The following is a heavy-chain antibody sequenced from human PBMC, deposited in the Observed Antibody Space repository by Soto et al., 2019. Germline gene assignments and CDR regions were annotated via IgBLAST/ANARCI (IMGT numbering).Heavy chain of an antibody. CDR3: ARQIGGYSYGYYFDY. CDR1: GGSISSSSYY. Sequence: SETLSLTCTVSGGSISSSSYYWGWIRQPPGKGLEWIGSIYYSGSTYYNPSLKSRVTISVDTSKNQFSLKLSSVTAADTAVYYCARQIGGYSYGYYFDYWGQGTLVTVSS. CDR2: IYYSGST. V-gene: IGHV4-39*01. D-gene: IGHD5-18*01. J-gene: IGHJ4*02.